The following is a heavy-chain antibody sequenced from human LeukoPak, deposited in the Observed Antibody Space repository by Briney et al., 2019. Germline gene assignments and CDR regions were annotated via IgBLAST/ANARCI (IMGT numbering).Heavy chain of an antibody. Sequence: GGSLRLSCAASGFTFSSYGVHWVRQAPGTGLEWVAVISYDGSSRYYADSVRGRFTISRDNSKNTLYLQMNSLRPEDTAVYYCAKEVNYGANSIDSWGQGTLVTVSS. CDR1: GFTFSSYG. D-gene: IGHD4-23*01. CDR2: ISYDGSSR. V-gene: IGHV3-30*18. J-gene: IGHJ4*02. CDR3: AKEVNYGANSIDS.